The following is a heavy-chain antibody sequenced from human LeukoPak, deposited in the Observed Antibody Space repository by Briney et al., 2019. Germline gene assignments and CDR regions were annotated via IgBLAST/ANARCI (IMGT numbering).Heavy chain of an antibody. D-gene: IGHD3-22*01. J-gene: IGHJ4*02. CDR3: ATAIGQYYYDSSGLFDY. CDR2: FDPEDGET. Sequence: GASVKVSCKVSGYTLTELSMHWVRQAPGKGLEWMGGFDPEDGETIYAQKFQGRVTMTEDTSTDTAYMELSSLRSEDTAVYYCATAIGQYYYDSSGLFDYWGQGTLVTVSS. CDR1: GYTLTELS. V-gene: IGHV1-24*01.